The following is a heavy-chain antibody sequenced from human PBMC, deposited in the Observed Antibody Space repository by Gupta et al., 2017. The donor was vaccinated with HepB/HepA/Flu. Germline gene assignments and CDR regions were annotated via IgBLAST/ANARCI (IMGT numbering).Heavy chain of an antibody. CDR2: ISSSGSTI. D-gene: IGHD4-17*01. Sequence: EVQLVESGGGLVQPGGSLRLSCAASGFTFSSYEMNLVRQAPGKGLEWVSYISSSGSTIYYADAVKGRFTISRDNAKNSLYLQMNSLRAEDTAVYYCARSPDYVDYDAFDIWGQGTMVTVSS. CDR3: ARSPDYVDYDAFDI. J-gene: IGHJ3*02. V-gene: IGHV3-48*03. CDR1: GFTFSSYE.